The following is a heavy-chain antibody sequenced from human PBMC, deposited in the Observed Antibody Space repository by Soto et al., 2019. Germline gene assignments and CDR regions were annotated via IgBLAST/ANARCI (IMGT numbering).Heavy chain of an antibody. D-gene: IGHD3-22*01. J-gene: IGHJ3*02. V-gene: IGHV3-23*01. Sequence: EVQLLESGGGLVQPGGSLRVSCAASGFAFSSFAMTWVRQAPGKGLEWVSAIGSGGGNTYYADSVRGRFTISRDNSKNTLFLQMNSLRAEDTAVYYCVKYYYDSSGSRGAYDSWGQGTMVTVSS. CDR3: VKYYYDSSGSRGAYDS. CDR2: IGSGGGNT. CDR1: GFAFSSFA.